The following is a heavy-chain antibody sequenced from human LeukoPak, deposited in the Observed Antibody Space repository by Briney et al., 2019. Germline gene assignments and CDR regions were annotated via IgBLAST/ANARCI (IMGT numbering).Heavy chain of an antibody. V-gene: IGHV3-7*01. D-gene: IGHD6-19*01. CDR1: GFAFSYYW. Sequence: GGSLRLSCAASGFAFSYYWMNWVRQAPGKGLEWVANIKQDGSEKSYVDSVKGRFTISRDNAKKTLYLQMTTLRAEDTAVYFCARHTSDWYKEGANWGQGTTVTVSS. CDR2: IKQDGSEK. CDR3: ARHTSDWYKEGAN. J-gene: IGHJ4*02.